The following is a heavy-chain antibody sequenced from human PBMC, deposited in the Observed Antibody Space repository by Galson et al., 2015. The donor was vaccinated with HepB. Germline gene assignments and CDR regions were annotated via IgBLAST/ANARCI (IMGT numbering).Heavy chain of an antibody. CDR1: GFTFSSYG. CDR2: IWYDGSNK. J-gene: IGHJ3*02. V-gene: IGHV3-33*01. D-gene: IGHD6-19*01. Sequence: SLRLSCAASGFTFSSYGMHWVRQAPGKGLEWVAVIWYDGSNKYYADSVKGRFTISRDNSKNTLYLQMNSLRAEDTAVYYCARDLAAVAGTLGAAFDIWGQGTMVTVSS. CDR3: ARDLAAVAGTLGAAFDI.